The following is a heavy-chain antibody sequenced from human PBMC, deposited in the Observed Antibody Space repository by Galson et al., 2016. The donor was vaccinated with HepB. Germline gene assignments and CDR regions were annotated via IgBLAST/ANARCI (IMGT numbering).Heavy chain of an antibody. V-gene: IGHV3-74*01. CDR3: VRGTVDKPGLDV. CDR2: INGDGSIT. D-gene: IGHD1-1*01. J-gene: IGHJ6*02. Sequence: SLRLSCAAPGFTFSSHWIHWVRQGPGKGPVWVSRINGDGSITTYADSVKGRFTISRDNAKNTLYLQMNSLRAADTAVYYCVRGTVDKPGLDVWGQGTTVTVSS. CDR1: GFTFSSHW.